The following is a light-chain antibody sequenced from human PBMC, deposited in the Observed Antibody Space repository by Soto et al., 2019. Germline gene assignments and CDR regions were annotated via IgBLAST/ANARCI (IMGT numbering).Light chain of an antibody. CDR1: SSDVGGYNY. CDR2: EIN. J-gene: IGLJ1*01. CDR3: SSFAGSGTV. V-gene: IGLV2-8*01. Sequence: QSALTQPPSASGSPGQSVTISCIGTSSDVGGYNYVSWYQQHPGKAPKLMIYEINKRPSGVPDRFSGSKSGSTASLTVSVLQAEDEADYYCSSFAGSGTVFGTGAKLTVL.